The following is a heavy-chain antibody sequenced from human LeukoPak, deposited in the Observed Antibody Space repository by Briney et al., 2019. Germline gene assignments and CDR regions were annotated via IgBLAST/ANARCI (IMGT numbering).Heavy chain of an antibody. D-gene: IGHD6-19*01. J-gene: IGHJ4*02. V-gene: IGHV4-34*01. Sequence: PSETLSLTCAVYGGSFSGYYWSWIRQPPGKGLEWIGEINHSGSTNYNPSLKSRVTISVDTSKNQFSLKLSSVTAADTAVYYCARGGLYSSGWNLSYWGQGTLVTVSS. CDR2: INHSGST. CDR1: GGSFSGYY. CDR3: ARGGLYSSGWNLSY.